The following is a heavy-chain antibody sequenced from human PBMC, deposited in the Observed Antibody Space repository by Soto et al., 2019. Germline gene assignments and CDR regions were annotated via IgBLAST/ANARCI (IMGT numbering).Heavy chain of an antibody. D-gene: IGHD2-15*01. CDR1: GFTFSSYW. Sequence: PGGSLRLSCAASGFTFSSYWMSWVRQAPGKGLEWVANIKQDGSEKYYVDSVKGRFTISRDNAKNSLYLQMNSLRAEDTAVYYCARDTLDIVVVVAATAWDYYGMDVWGQGTTVTVSS. J-gene: IGHJ6*02. CDR3: ARDTLDIVVVVAATAWDYYGMDV. CDR2: IKQDGSEK. V-gene: IGHV3-7*01.